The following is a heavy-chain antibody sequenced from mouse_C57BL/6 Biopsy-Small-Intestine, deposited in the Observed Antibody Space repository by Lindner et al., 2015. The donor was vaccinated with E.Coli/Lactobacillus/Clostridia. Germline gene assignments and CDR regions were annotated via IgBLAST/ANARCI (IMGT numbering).Heavy chain of an antibody. CDR1: GYAFSRSW. J-gene: IGHJ1*03. D-gene: IGHD1-1*02. CDR2: IYPGDGDT. Sequence: VQLQESGPELVKPGASVKISCKASGYAFSRSWMNWVKQGPGKGLQWIGRIYPGDGDTHYNGKFKGKATLTADESSSTAYMQLSSLTSEDSAVYFCASGYSGGYWYFDVWGTGTTVTVSS. CDR3: ASGYSGGYWYFDV. V-gene: IGHV1-82*01.